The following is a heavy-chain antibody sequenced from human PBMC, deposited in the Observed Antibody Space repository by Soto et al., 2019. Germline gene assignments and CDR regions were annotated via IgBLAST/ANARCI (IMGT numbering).Heavy chain of an antibody. CDR2: VNQVGSEK. CDR3: ARGGENFDQ. J-gene: IGHJ4*02. D-gene: IGHD3-16*01. V-gene: IGHV3-7*04. CDR1: GFTFRGSW. Sequence: EVQLVESGGGLVQPGGSLRLTCAASGFTFRGSWMSWVRQAPGKGLDWVANVNQVGSEKYYVDSVKGRFTISRDNANNRRCLHRNSLGAEDTAVYSCARGGENFDQWGRGYLVNVSS.